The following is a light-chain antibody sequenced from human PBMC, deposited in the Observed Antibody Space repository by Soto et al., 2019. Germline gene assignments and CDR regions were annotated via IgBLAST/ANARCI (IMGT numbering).Light chain of an antibody. CDR1: QSISSY. Sequence: DIQMTQSPSSLSASVGDRVTITCRASQSISSYLNWYQQKPGKAPKLLIYAASSLQSGVPSRFSGSGSGTDFTLTISSLQPEDFATYYCHQSYSNPRWTVGQGTKVDSK. V-gene: IGKV1-39*01. CDR3: HQSYSNPRWT. CDR2: AAS. J-gene: IGKJ1*01.